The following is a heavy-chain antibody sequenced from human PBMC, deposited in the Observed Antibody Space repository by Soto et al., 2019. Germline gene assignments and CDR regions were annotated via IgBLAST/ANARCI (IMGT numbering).Heavy chain of an antibody. CDR2: ISYHGSDK. D-gene: IGHD4-17*01. CDR3: AKDHLTTTVTTVGY. J-gene: IGHJ4*02. V-gene: IGHV3-30*18. Sequence: QVQLVESGGGVVQPGRSLRLSCAASGFTFSNYGMHWLRQAPGKGLEWVAVISYHGSDKYYADSVKGRFTISRDNSKNTLYLQMDSLRAEDTAVYYYAKDHLTTTVTTVGYWGQGTLVTVSS. CDR1: GFTFSNYG.